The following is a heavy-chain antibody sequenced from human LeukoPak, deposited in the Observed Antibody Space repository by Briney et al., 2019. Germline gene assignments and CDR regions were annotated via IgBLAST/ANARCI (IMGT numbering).Heavy chain of an antibody. V-gene: IGHV1-46*01. CDR3: ARVGGVDYADLYFDC. J-gene: IGHJ4*02. Sequence: ASVTVSCKASGYXFTSYYIHWVRQAPGQGLEWMGLINPSGGSTNYAQKFQGRVTMTRDTSTSTIYMELSSLTFEDTAVYYCARVGGVDYADLYFDCWGQGTLVTVSS. D-gene: IGHD4-17*01. CDR2: INPSGGST. CDR1: GYXFTSYY.